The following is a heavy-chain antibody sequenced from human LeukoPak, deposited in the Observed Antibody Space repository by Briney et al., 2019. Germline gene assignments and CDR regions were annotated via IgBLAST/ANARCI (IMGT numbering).Heavy chain of an antibody. CDR2: INSDGSTT. CDR3: VRHSVPAAICWFDP. D-gene: IGHD2-2*01. V-gene: IGHV3-74*01. Sequence: GESLRLSCAASGFTFSSYWMHWVRQAPGKGLVWVSRINSDGSTTGYADSVKGRFTISRDNAKNTLYLQMNSLRAEDTAVYYCVRHSVPAAICWFDPWGQGTLVTVSS. CDR1: GFTFSSYW. J-gene: IGHJ5*02.